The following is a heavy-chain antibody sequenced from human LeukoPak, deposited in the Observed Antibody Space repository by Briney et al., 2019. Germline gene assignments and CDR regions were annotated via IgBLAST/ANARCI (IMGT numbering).Heavy chain of an antibody. CDR3: TGGTFYRPLDY. V-gene: IGHV1-24*01. J-gene: IGHJ4*02. CDR1: GYSLTELS. D-gene: IGHD2/OR15-2a*01. Sequence: ASVKVSCKVSGYSLTELSMHWVRQAPGKRLEWMGGFDPGNGETIFTKNFQGRVTMTDDTSTDTAYMELSSLRSEDTAVYYCTGGTFYRPLDYWGQGTLVTVSS. CDR2: FDPGNGET.